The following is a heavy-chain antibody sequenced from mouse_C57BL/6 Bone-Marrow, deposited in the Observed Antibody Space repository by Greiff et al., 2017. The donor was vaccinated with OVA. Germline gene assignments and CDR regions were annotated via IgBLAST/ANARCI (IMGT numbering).Heavy chain of an antibody. CDR3: ARQRITTVPYWYFDV. D-gene: IGHD1-1*01. CDR2: ISNGGGST. V-gene: IGHV5-12*01. CDR1: GFTFSDYY. J-gene: IGHJ1*03. Sequence: EVKLVESGGGLVQPGGSLKLSCAASGFTFSDYYMYWVRQTPEKRLEWVAYISNGGGSTYYPDTVKGRFTISRDNAKNTLYLQMSRLKSEDTAMYYCARQRITTVPYWYFDVWGTGTTVTVSS.